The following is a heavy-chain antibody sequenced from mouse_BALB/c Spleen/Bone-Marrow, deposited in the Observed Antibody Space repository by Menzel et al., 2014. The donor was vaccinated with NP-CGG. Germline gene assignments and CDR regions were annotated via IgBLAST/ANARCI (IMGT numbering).Heavy chain of an antibody. D-gene: IGHD2-1*01. CDR3: ARVYGNYDAMDY. Sequence: QVQLQQSGAELAKPGASVKMSCKASGYSFTNYWMHWVKQRPGQGLEWIGYISPSTGYSEYNQKFKDKATLTADKSSSAAYLQLSSLTSEDSAVYYCARVYGNYDAMDYWGQGTSVTVSS. J-gene: IGHJ4*01. CDR1: GYSFTNYW. CDR2: ISPSTGYS. V-gene: IGHV1-7*01.